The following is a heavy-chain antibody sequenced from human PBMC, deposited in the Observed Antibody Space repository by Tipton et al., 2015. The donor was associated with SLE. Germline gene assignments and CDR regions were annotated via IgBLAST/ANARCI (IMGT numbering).Heavy chain of an antibody. Sequence: TLSLTCDVSGDSITSRNYYWSWIRQPAGKGLEWIGRVHSSGRTHYDPSLNSRVTVSVDTSKSQISLKLTSVIAADTAVYYCARTDGGGATFFDQWGQGMLVTVSS. CDR1: GDSITSRNYY. D-gene: IGHD3-16*01. V-gene: IGHV4-61*02. J-gene: IGHJ4*02. CDR2: VHSSGRT. CDR3: ARTDGGGATFFDQ.